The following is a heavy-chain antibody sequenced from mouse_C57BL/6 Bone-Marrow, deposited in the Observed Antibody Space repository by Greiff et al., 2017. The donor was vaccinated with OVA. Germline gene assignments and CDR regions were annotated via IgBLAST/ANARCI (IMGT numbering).Heavy chain of an antibody. D-gene: IGHD1-1*01. CDR2: SDPENGDT. CDR3: TSVTTVVAKGFRYFDV. J-gene: IGHJ1*03. CDR1: GFNIKDDY. V-gene: IGHV14-4*01. Sequence: VQLQQSGAELVRPGASVKLSCTASGFNIKDDYMHWVKQRPEQGLEWIGWSDPENGDTEYASKFQGKATITADTSSTTAYLQLSSLTSEDTAVYYCTSVTTVVAKGFRYFDVWGTGTTVTVSS.